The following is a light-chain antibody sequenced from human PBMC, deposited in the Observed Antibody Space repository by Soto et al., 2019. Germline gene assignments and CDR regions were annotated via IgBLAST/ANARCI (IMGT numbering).Light chain of an antibody. CDR1: QSVSSSY. J-gene: IGKJ2*01. CDR2: GAS. Sequence: EIVLTQSPGTLSLSPGERATLSCRASQSVSSSYLAWYQQKPGQAPRLLIYGASSRATGIPDRFSGSGSGTDFTLTISRLEPEDFAVYFCQQYGNSPPNTCGQGTKLEIK. V-gene: IGKV3-20*01. CDR3: QQYGNSPPNT.